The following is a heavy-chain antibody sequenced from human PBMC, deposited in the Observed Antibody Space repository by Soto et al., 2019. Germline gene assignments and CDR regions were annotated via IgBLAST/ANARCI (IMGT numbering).Heavy chain of an antibody. V-gene: IGHV4-30-4*01. J-gene: IGHJ4*02. CDR1: GGSISSGDYY. Sequence: PSETLSLTCTVSGGSISSGDYYWSWIRQPPGKGLEWIGYIYYSGSTYYNPSLKSRVTISVDRSKNQFSPKLSSVTAADTAVYYCASSHAGAHITAAVHWGQGTLVTVSS. CDR3: ASSHAGAHITAAVH. CDR2: IYYSGST. D-gene: IGHD6-13*01.